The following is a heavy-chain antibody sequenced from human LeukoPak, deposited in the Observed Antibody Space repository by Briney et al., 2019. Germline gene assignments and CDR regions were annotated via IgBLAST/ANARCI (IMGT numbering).Heavy chain of an antibody. CDR3: TTEGEYCTNGVCYRVDY. CDR1: GFTFSNFG. V-gene: IGHV3-30*03. Sequence: GGSLRLSCAASGFTFSNFGMHWVRQAPGKGLEWVAVISYDGKNVYYTDSVKGRFTISRDNAKNTLYLQMNSLKTEDTAVYYCTTEGEYCTNGVCYRVDYWGQGTLVTVSS. J-gene: IGHJ4*02. D-gene: IGHD2-8*01. CDR2: ISYDGKNV.